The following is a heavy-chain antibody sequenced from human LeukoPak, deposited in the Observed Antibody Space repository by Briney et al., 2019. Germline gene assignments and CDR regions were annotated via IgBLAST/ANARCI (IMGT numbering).Heavy chain of an antibody. CDR2: ISYDGSNK. CDR1: GFTFSSYW. CDR3: AKDWSSSWLYYFDY. Sequence: GGSLRLSCAASGFTFSSYWMYWVRQAPGKGLEWVAVISYDGSNKYYTDSVKGRFTISRDNSKNTLYLQMNSLRAEDTAVYYCAKDWSSSWLYYFDYWGQGTLVTVSS. D-gene: IGHD6-13*01. V-gene: IGHV3-30*18. J-gene: IGHJ4*02.